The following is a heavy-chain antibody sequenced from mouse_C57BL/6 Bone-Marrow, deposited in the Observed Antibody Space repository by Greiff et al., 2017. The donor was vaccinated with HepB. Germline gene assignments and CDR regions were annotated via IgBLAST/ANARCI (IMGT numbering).Heavy chain of an antibody. CDR1: GYSITSGYY. D-gene: IGHD4-1*01. Sequence: EVQLQQSGPGLVKPSQSLSLTCSVTGYSITSGYYWNWIRQFPGNKLEWMGYISYDGSNNYNPSLKNRIPITRDTSKNQFFLKLNSVTTEDTATFYSAREEGLTATDFDYWGQGTTLTVSS. J-gene: IGHJ2*01. CDR2: ISYDGSN. CDR3: AREEGLTATDFDY. V-gene: IGHV3-6*01.